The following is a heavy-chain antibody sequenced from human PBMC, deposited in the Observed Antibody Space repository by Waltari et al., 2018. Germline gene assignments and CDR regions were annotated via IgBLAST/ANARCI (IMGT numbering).Heavy chain of an antibody. Sequence: QVHLVQSGAEVRKPGASVRVSCQTSGYTFSDHYIYWVRQAPGQGLEWMGWINPKSGATNPAQKYQGRVTMTTDTSTNTVYMELRRLTSDDTAVYYCARDLFPNFWSGYGFDFWGQGTKVTVSS. V-gene: IGHV1-2*02. CDR2: INPKSGAT. J-gene: IGHJ3*01. D-gene: IGHD3-3*01. CDR3: ARDLFPNFWSGYGFDF. CDR1: GYTFSDHY.